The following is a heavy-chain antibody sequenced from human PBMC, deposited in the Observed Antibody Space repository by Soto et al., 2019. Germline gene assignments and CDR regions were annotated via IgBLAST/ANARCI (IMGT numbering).Heavy chain of an antibody. D-gene: IGHD1-1*01. CDR3: ARVNWNDNYGMDV. V-gene: IGHV3-33*01. CDR1: GFTFSSYG. CDR2: IWYDGSNK. J-gene: IGHJ6*02. Sequence: GGSLRLSCAASGFTFSSYGMHWVRQAPGKGLEWVAVIWYDGSNKYYADSVKGRFTISRDNSKNTLYLQMNSLRAEDTAVYYCARVNWNDNYGMDVWGQGTTVTVSS.